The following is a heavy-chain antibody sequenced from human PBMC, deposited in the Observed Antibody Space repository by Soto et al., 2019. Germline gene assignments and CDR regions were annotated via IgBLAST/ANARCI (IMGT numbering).Heavy chain of an antibody. CDR1: GFTFKDYT. D-gene: IGHD6-6*01. Sequence: EVQLVESGGVVVQPGGSLRLSCAASGFTFKDYTMHWVRQAPQKGLEWVSLISWNGGSTYYADSVRGRFTISRDNSKNSLYLQMNSLTTEDTAFYYCAKGLYSGSSPLDYWGQGTLVTVSS. CDR3: AKGLYSGSSPLDY. V-gene: IGHV3-43*01. CDR2: ISWNGGST. J-gene: IGHJ4*02.